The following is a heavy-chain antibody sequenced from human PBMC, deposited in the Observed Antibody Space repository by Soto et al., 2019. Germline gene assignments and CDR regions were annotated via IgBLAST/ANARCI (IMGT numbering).Heavy chain of an antibody. CDR3: AKDSYYYDSSGYSLYFDY. J-gene: IGHJ4*02. V-gene: IGHV3-23*01. D-gene: IGHD3-22*01. Sequence: GGSLRLSCAASGFTFSSYAMSWVRQAPGKGLEWVSAISGSGGSTYYADSVKGRFTIFRDNSKNTLYLQMNSLRAEDTAVYYCAKDSYYYDSSGYSLYFDYWGQGTLVTVSS. CDR2: ISGSGGST. CDR1: GFTFSSYA.